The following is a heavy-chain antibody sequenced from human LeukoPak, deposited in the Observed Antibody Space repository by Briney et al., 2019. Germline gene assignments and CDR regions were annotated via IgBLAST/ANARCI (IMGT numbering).Heavy chain of an antibody. V-gene: IGHV4-59*08. CDR3: ARATSYGDYVDY. CDR1: GGSIRSSY. Sequence: SETLSLTCTVSGGSIRSSYWSWIRQPPGEGLEWIGYIDYSGNTNYNPSLKSRVTISVDTSKNQFSLKLTSVTAADTAVYYCARATSYGDYVDYWGQGTLVTVSS. J-gene: IGHJ4*02. CDR2: IDYSGNT. D-gene: IGHD4-17*01.